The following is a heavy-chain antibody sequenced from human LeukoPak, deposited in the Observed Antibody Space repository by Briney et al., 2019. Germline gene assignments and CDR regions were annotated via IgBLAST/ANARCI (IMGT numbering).Heavy chain of an antibody. J-gene: IGHJ4*02. CDR2: VHYTGET. CDR3: ARDIYGSGYGYFDQ. D-gene: IGHD3-10*01. V-gene: IGHV4-59*01. Sequence: SQTLSLTCSVSGVSMSTYFWSWIRQPPGKGLEWLAFVHYTGETNYNPSLRSRLTISVDTSKNQFSLRLSSLTAADTAIYYCARDIYGSGYGYFDQWGQGALVTVSS. CDR1: GVSMSTYF.